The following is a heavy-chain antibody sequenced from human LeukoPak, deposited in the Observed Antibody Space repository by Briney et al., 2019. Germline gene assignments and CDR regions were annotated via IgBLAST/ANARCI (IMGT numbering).Heavy chain of an antibody. CDR2: VNHSGST. CDR1: GGSFSGYY. V-gene: IGHV4-34*01. J-gene: IGHJ4*02. Sequence: PSETLSLTCAVYGGSFSGYYWSWIRQPPGKGLEWIGEVNHSGSTNYNPSLKSRVTISVDTSKNQFSLKLSSVTAADTAVYYCARRQFTTKGFFDYWGQGTLVTVSS. CDR3: ARRQFTTKGFFDY. D-gene: IGHD5-24*01.